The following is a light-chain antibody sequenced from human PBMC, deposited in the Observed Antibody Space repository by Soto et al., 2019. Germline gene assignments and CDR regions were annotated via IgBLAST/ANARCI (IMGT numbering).Light chain of an antibody. CDR2: DAS. J-gene: IGKJ3*01. CDR1: QDISNY. V-gene: IGKV1-33*01. Sequence: DIQMTQSPSSLSASVGDRVTITCQASQDISNYLNWYQQKPGKAPKLLIYDASNLETRVPSRFSGSGCGTDFTFTISSLQPEDIATYYCQQYDNLPFTFGPGTKVDIK. CDR3: QQYDNLPFT.